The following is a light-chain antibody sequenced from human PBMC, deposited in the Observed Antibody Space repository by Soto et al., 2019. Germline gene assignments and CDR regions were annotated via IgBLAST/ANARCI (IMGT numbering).Light chain of an antibody. CDR3: CSYGGSSALPYV. V-gene: IGLV2-23*02. J-gene: IGLJ1*01. CDR1: SSDVGTYNL. Sequence: QSVLAQPASVSGSPEQSVTISCTGTSSDVGTYNLVSWYRQHPGKAPKLIIYEVTERPSGVSNRFSGSKFGNTASLTISGLLPEDEADYYCCSYGGSSALPYVFGTGTKVTVL. CDR2: EVT.